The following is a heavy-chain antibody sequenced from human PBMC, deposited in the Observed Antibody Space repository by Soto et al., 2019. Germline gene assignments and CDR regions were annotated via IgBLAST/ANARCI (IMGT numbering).Heavy chain of an antibody. Sequence: SETLSLTCTVSGGSISSSSYYWGWIRQPPGKGLEWIGSIYYSGSTYYNPSLKSRVTISVDTSKNQFSLKLSSVTAADTAVYYCARRVVVTATTDFDYWGQGTLVTVSS. J-gene: IGHJ4*02. V-gene: IGHV4-39*01. D-gene: IGHD2-21*02. CDR1: GGSISSSSYY. CDR3: ARRVVVTATTDFDY. CDR2: IYYSGST.